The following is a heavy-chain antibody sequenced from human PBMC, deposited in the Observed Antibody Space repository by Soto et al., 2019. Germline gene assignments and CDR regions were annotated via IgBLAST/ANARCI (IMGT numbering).Heavy chain of an antibody. CDR1: GGSVSSGSYY. D-gene: IGHD2-2*01. CDR2: IYYSGST. Sequence: QVQLQESGPGLVKPSETLSLTCTVSGGSVSSGSYYWSWIRQPPGKGLEWIGYIYYSGSTNYNPPPRRRVTISVDTSKNQFSLKRSSVTAADTAVYYCAGGIEGSYQGRYCYGMDVWGQGTTVPVSS. V-gene: IGHV4-61*01. CDR3: AGGIEGSYQGRYCYGMDV. J-gene: IGHJ6*02.